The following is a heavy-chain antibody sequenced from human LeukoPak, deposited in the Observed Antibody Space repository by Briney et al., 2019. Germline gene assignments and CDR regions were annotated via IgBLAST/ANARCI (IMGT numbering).Heavy chain of an antibody. J-gene: IGHJ4*02. Sequence: GASLQISCKGSGSRFTSYWIGWVRPMPGKGLEWMGIIYPGDSDTRYSPSFQGQVTISADKSISTAYLQWSSLKASDTAMYYCARHRHCSSTSCYAFDYWGQGTLVTVSS. CDR1: GSRFTSYW. D-gene: IGHD2-2*01. CDR2: IYPGDSDT. V-gene: IGHV5-51*01. CDR3: ARHRHCSSTSCYAFDY.